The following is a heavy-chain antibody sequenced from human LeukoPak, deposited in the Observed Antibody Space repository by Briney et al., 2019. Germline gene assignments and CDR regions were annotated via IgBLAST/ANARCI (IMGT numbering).Heavy chain of an antibody. CDR1: GFTFRSYA. J-gene: IGHJ3*02. CDR3: AREICNGFDI. Sequence: HPGRSLRLSCAGSGFTFRSYAMHWVRQAPGKGLEWVAVISYDRSNKDYADSVKGRFTISRDNSKNTMFLQMNSLRAEDTAVYYCAREICNGFDIWGQGTMVTVSS. V-gene: IGHV3-30-3*01. CDR2: ISYDRSNK.